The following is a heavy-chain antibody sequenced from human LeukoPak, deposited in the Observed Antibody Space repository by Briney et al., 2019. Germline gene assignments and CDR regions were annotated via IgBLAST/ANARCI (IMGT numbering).Heavy chain of an antibody. J-gene: IGHJ5*02. CDR1: GFTFSNAW. Sequence: GGSLRLSCAASGFTFSNAWMSWVRQAPGKGLEWVGRIKSKTDGGTTDYAAPVKGRFTISRDDSKNTLYLQMNSLKTEDTAVYYCTRSDIVVVPAAIEWYWFDPWGQGTLVTVSS. V-gene: IGHV3-15*01. CDR3: TRSDIVVVPAAIEWYWFDP. D-gene: IGHD2-2*02. CDR2: IKSKTDGGTT.